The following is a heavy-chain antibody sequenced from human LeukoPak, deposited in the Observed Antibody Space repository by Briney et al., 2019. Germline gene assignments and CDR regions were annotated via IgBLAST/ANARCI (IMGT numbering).Heavy chain of an antibody. CDR3: ANPHYYDSSDYYYGY. D-gene: IGHD3-22*01. CDR1: GFTFSSYG. CDR2: ISYDGSNK. Sequence: PGGSLRLSCAASGFTFSSYGMHWVRQAPGKGLEWVAVISYDGSNKYYADSVKGRFTISRDNSKNTLYLQMNSLRAEDTAVYYCANPHYYDSSDYYYGYWGQGTLVTVSS. J-gene: IGHJ4*02. V-gene: IGHV3-30*18.